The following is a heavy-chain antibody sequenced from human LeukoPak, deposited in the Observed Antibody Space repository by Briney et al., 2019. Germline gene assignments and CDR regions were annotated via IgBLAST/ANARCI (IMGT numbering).Heavy chain of an antibody. D-gene: IGHD6-13*01. Sequence: GESLKISCKGSGYSFTSYWIGWVRQMPGKGLEWMGLIYPGDSDTRYSPSFQGQVTISADKSISTAYLQWSSLKASDTAMYYCARATGIAAAGTGNWFDPWGQGTLVTVSS. CDR3: ARATGIAAAGTGNWFDP. CDR1: GYSFTSYW. J-gene: IGHJ5*02. CDR2: IYPGDSDT. V-gene: IGHV5-51*01.